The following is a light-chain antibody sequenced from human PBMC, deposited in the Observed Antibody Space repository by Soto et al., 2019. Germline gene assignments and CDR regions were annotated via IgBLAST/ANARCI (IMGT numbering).Light chain of an antibody. Sequence: EIVMTQSPATLSVSPGERATLSCRASQRVSSNLAWYHQKPGQAPRLLIYGASTRATGIPARFSGSGSGTEFTLTISSLQSEDFAVYYCQQYNNWPQTFGQGTKVDFK. CDR3: QQYNNWPQT. V-gene: IGKV3-15*01. J-gene: IGKJ1*01. CDR2: GAS. CDR1: QRVSSN.